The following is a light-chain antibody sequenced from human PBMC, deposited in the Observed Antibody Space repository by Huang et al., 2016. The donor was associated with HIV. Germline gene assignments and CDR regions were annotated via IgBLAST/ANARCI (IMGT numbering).Light chain of an antibody. CDR3: QQYNNWPYT. Sequence: EIVMTQSPATLSVSPGERATLSCRASQSVSSNLAWYQQKPGQGPRLLIYGASTRATGIPDRFSGSGSGTEFTLTISSLQSEDFAVYYCQQYNNWPYTFGGGTKVEIK. J-gene: IGKJ4*01. V-gene: IGKV3-15*01. CDR1: QSVSSN. CDR2: GAS.